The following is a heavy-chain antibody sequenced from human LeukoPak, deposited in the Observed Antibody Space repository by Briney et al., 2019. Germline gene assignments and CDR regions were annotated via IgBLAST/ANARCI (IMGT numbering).Heavy chain of an antibody. CDR2: ISSSGSTI. V-gene: IGHV3-48*03. Sequence: GGSLRLSCAASGFTFSSYEMNWVRQAPGKGLEWVSYISSSGSTIYYADSVKGRFTISRDKAKNSLYLQMNSLRAEDTAVYYCARDRYYYYGTDVWGKGTTVTVSS. CDR1: GFTFSSYE. CDR3: ARDRYYYYGTDV. J-gene: IGHJ6*04.